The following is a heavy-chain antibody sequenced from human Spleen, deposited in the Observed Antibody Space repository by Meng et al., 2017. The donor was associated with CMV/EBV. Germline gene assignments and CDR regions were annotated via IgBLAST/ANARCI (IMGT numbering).Heavy chain of an antibody. D-gene: IGHD2-2*01. Sequence: LSLTCAASGFTFSSYSMNWVRQAPGKGLEWVAVISYEGRNKFYADSVKGRFTISRDNSKNTLYLHMNSLRVEDSAVYYCAASDLVVPAASFYYYYYGMDVWGHGTKVTVSS. CDR3: AASDLVVPAASFYYYYYGMDV. CDR2: ISYEGRNK. J-gene: IGHJ6*02. V-gene: IGHV3-30*03. CDR1: GFTFSSYS.